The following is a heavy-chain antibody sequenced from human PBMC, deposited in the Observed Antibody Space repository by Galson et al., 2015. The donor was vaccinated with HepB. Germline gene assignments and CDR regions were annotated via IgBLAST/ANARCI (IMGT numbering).Heavy chain of an antibody. CDR1: GSSFTSYW. D-gene: IGHD3-22*01. J-gene: IGHJ3*02. CDR2: IDPSDSDT. Sequence: QSGAEVKKPGESLRISCKGSGSSFTSYWISWVRQMPGKGLEWMGRIDPSDSDTNYSPSFQGHVTISADKSISTAYLQWSSLKASDTAMYYCARLFYYDTSESAFDIWGQGTMVTVSS. CDR3: ARLFYYDTSESAFDI. V-gene: IGHV5-10-1*01.